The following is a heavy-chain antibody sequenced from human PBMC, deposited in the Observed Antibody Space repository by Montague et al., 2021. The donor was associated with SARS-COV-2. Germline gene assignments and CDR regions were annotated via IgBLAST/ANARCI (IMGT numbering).Heavy chain of an antibody. J-gene: IGHJ4*02. D-gene: IGHD3-10*01. Sequence: SLRLSCSASGFTFSSYSMNWVRQAPGKGLEWVSSISSSSSYIYYADSAKGRFTISRDNAKNSLYLQMNSLRAEDTAVYYCARVLWFGERCFDYWGQGTLVTVSS. CDR1: GFTFSSYS. CDR3: ARVLWFGERCFDY. V-gene: IGHV3-21*01. CDR2: ISSSSSYI.